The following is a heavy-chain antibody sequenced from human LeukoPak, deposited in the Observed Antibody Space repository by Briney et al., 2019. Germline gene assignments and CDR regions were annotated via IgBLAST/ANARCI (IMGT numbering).Heavy chain of an antibody. CDR2: INSDGSST. CDR3: AKRIQSAMAMGY. V-gene: IGHV3-74*01. Sequence: GGSLRLSCAASGFTFSSYWMHWVRQAPGKGLVWVSRINSDGSSTSYADSVKGRFTISGDNSKYTMYLQMNSLRAEDTAVYYCAKRIQSAMAMGYWGQGTLVTVSS. D-gene: IGHD5-18*01. J-gene: IGHJ4*02. CDR1: GFTFSSYW.